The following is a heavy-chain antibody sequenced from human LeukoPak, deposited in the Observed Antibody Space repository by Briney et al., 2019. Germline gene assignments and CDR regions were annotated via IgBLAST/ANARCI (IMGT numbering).Heavy chain of an antibody. CDR1: GGSFSGYY. CDR2: INHSGST. D-gene: IGHD3-22*01. V-gene: IGHV4-34*01. Sequence: SETLSLTCAVYGGSFSGYYWRWIRQPPGKGLEWMGEINHSGSTNYNPSLKSRVTISVDTSKNQFSLKLSSVTAADTAVYYCARVRPLYYYDSSGQFRDYWGQGTLVTVSS. CDR3: ARVRPLYYYDSSGQFRDY. J-gene: IGHJ4*02.